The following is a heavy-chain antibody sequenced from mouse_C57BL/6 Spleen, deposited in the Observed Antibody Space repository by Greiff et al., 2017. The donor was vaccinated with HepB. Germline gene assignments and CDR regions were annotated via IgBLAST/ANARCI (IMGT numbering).Heavy chain of an antibody. Sequence: EVQLQQSGPELVKPGASVKIPCKASGYTFTDYNMDWVKQSHGKSLEWIGDINPNNGGTIYNQKFKGKATLTVDKSSSTAYMELRSLTSEDTAVYYCARRSFHYYGSSHAMDYWGQGTSVTVSS. CDR2: INPNNGGT. D-gene: IGHD1-1*01. CDR1: GYTFTDYN. CDR3: ARRSFHYYGSSHAMDY. J-gene: IGHJ4*01. V-gene: IGHV1-18*01.